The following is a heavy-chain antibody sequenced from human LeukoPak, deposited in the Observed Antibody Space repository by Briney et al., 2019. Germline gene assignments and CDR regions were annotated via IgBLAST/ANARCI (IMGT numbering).Heavy chain of an antibody. V-gene: IGHV4-4*07. CDR1: GGSISSYY. CDR3: ARCYDSSGPIDY. D-gene: IGHD3-22*01. Sequence: SETLSLTCTVSGGSISSYYWSWIRQPAGKGLEWIGRIYTSGSTNYNPSLKSRVTISVDTSKNQFSLKLSSVTAADTAVYYCARCYDSSGPIDYWGQGTLVTVSS. CDR2: IYTSGST. J-gene: IGHJ4*02.